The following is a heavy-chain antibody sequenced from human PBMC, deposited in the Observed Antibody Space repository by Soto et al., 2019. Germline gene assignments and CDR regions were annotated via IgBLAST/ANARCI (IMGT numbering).Heavy chain of an antibody. D-gene: IGHD4-17*01. Sequence: PSETLSLTCTVSGGSISSSSYYWGWIRQPPGKGLEWIGSIYYSGSTYYSPSLKSRVSISVDTSRNQFSLKLSSVTAADTAVYHCARRRDYGDRIFDYWGQGTLVTVSS. CDR1: GGSISSSSYY. CDR3: ARRRDYGDRIFDY. CDR2: IYYSGST. J-gene: IGHJ4*02. V-gene: IGHV4-39*01.